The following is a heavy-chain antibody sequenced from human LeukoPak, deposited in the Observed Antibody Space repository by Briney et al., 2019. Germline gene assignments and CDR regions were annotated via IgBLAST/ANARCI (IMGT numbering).Heavy chain of an antibody. CDR1: GGSISSYY. Sequence: SETLSLTCTVSGGSISSYYWSWIRQPPGKGLEWIGYIYYSGSANSNPSLKSRVTISVDTSKNQFSLKLSSVTAADTAVYYCARLRYPNYRFDYWGQGTLVTVSS. V-gene: IGHV4-59*08. CDR2: IYYSGSA. D-gene: IGHD1-1*01. J-gene: IGHJ4*02. CDR3: ARLRYPNYRFDY.